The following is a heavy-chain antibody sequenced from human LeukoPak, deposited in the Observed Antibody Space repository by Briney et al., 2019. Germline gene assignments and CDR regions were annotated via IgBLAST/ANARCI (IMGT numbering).Heavy chain of an antibody. CDR1: GGSISSYY. CDR2: IYYNGST. J-gene: IGHJ4*02. V-gene: IGHV4-59*08. CDR3: ARHTQYYYGSGSYFDY. D-gene: IGHD3-10*01. Sequence: NPSETLSLTCTVSGGSISSYYWSWIRQPPGKGLEWIGYIYYNGSTNYNPSLKSRVTISVDTSKNQFSLKLSSVTAADTAVYYCARHTQYYYGSGSYFDYWGQGTLVTVSS.